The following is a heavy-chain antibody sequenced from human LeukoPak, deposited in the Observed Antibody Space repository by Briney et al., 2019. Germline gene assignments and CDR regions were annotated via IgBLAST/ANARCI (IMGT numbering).Heavy chain of an antibody. V-gene: IGHV4-59*12. Sequence: SETLSLTCTVSGGSISSYYWSWIRQPPGKGLEWIGTIYYSGSTYYNPSLKSRVTISVDTSKNQFSLNLSSLTAADTAVYYCARDYRGTYPPGYFDYWGQGTLVTVSS. CDR3: ARDYRGTYPPGYFDY. CDR1: GGSISSYY. CDR2: IYYSGST. J-gene: IGHJ4*02. D-gene: IGHD3-16*02.